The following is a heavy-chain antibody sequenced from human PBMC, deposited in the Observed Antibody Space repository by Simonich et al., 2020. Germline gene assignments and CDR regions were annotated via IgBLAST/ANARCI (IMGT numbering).Heavy chain of an antibody. V-gene: IGHV1-2*02. CDR3: ARWPSIPASYGSGSYFDY. Sequence: QVQLVQSGAEVKKPGASVKVSCKASGYTFTGSYMNWVRQAPGQGLEGRGWVNPNSGGTNYAQKFQGRVTMTRDTSISTAYMERSRLRSDDTAVYYCARWPSIPASYGSGSYFDYWGQGTLVTVSS. CDR1: GYTFTGSY. D-gene: IGHD3-10*01. CDR2: VNPNSGGT. J-gene: IGHJ4*02.